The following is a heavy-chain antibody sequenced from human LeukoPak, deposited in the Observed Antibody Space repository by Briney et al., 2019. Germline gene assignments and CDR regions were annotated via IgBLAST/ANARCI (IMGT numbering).Heavy chain of an antibody. Sequence: SETLSLTCTVSGGSISSYYWSWIRQPAGKGLEWIGRIYTSGSTNYNPSLKSRVTMSVDTSKNQFSLKQSSVTAADTAVYYCARALWFGDQGWFDPWGQGTLVTVSS. CDR1: GGSISSYY. CDR3: ARALWFGDQGWFDP. V-gene: IGHV4-4*07. D-gene: IGHD3-10*01. CDR2: IYTSGST. J-gene: IGHJ5*02.